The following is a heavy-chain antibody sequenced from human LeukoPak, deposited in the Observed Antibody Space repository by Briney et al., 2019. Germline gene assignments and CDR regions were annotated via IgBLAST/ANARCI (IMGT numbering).Heavy chain of an antibody. CDR2: IRHDGRNK. Sequence: GGSLRLSCAASGFTFSSYAMHWVRQAPGKGLEWVAFIRHDGRNKYYADSVKGRFTISRDNAKNSLYLQMNSLRAEDTAVYYCAELSITMIGGVWGKGTTVTISS. V-gene: IGHV3-30*02. D-gene: IGHD3-10*02. J-gene: IGHJ6*04. CDR3: AELSITMIGGV. CDR1: GFTFSSYA.